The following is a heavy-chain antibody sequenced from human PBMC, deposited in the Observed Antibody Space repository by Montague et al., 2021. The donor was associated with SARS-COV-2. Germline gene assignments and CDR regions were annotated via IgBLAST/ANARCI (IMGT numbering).Heavy chain of an antibody. CDR1: GGSISTYY. J-gene: IGHJ2*01. CDR2: IYYSGRT. D-gene: IGHD5-24*01. V-gene: IGHV4-59*12. CDR3: ARDGYNAHQNYWYFDL. Sequence: SETLSLTCTVSGGSISTYYWSWIRQPPGKGLEWIGYIYYSGRTNXSPSLKSRVTISVDTSKNQFSLKLSSVTAADTAVYYCARDGYNAHQNYWYFDLWGRGTLVTVSS.